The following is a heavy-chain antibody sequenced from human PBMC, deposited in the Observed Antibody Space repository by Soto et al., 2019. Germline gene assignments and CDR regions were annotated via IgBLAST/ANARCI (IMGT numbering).Heavy chain of an antibody. Sequence: EVQLVESGGGLIQPGGSLRLSCAVSGFTVSNNYMSWVRQAPGKGLEGVSVFYSGGYTAYGDSVKGRFTISRDNSKNPLFFQTKGRGADAGAGFCRAGHPGGGGYGGQGTLVTVSS. V-gene: IGHV3-53*01. J-gene: IGHJ4*02. CDR1: GFTVSNNY. D-gene: IGHD3-10*01. CDR2: FYSGGYT. CDR3: AGHPGGGGY.